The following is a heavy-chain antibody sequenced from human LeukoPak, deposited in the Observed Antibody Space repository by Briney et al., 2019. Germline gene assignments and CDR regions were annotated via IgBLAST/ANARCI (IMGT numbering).Heavy chain of an antibody. CDR2: ISWNSGSI. CDR3: AKDIGSSGWYDPGAFDI. CDR1: GFTFDDYA. V-gene: IGHV3-9*01. D-gene: IGHD6-19*01. Sequence: GRSLRLSCAASGFTFDDYAMHWVRQAPGKGLEWVSGISWNSGSIGYADSVKGRFTISRDNAKNSLYLQMNSLRAEDTALYYYAKDIGSSGWYDPGAFDIWGQGTMVTVSS. J-gene: IGHJ3*02.